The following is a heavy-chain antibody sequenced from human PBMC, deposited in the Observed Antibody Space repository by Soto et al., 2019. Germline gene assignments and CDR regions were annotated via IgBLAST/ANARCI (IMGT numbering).Heavy chain of an antibody. J-gene: IGHJ1*01. Sequence: PSETLSLTCTVSGGSVSSGSYYWSWIRQPPGKGLEWIGYIYYSGSTNYNPSLKSRVTISVDTSKNQFSLKLSSVTAADTAVYYCAKDKVGIAVAGAEYFQHWGQGTLVTVSS. D-gene: IGHD6-19*01. CDR3: AKDKVGIAVAGAEYFQH. CDR1: GGSVSSGSYY. CDR2: IYYSGST. V-gene: IGHV4-61*01.